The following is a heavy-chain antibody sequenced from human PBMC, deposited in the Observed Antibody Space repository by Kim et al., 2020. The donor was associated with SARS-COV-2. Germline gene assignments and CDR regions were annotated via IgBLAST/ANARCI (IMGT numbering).Heavy chain of an antibody. J-gene: IGHJ4*02. D-gene: IGHD6-19*01. CDR1: GGSISSSSYY. Sequence: SETLSLTCTVSGGSISSSSYYWGWIRQPPGKGLEWIGSIYYSGSTYYNPSLKSRVTISVDTSKNQFSLKLSSVTAADTAVYYCARDHYLIAVAGARDFDYWGQGTLVTVSS. CDR2: IYYSGST. CDR3: ARDHYLIAVAGARDFDY. V-gene: IGHV4-39*07.